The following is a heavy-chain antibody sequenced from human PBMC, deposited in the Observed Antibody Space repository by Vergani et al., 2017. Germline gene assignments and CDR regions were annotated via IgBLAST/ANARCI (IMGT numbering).Heavy chain of an antibody. CDR1: GFTFSSYG. V-gene: IGHV3-33*01. Sequence: QVQLVESGGGVVQPGRSLRLSCAASGFTFSSYGMHWVRQAPGKGLEWVAVIWYDGSNKYYADSVKGRFTISRDNSKNTLYVQMNSLRAEDTAVYYCARDGYSGTYRLLDYSGQGTLVTVSS. CDR3: ARDGYSGTYRLLDY. D-gene: IGHD1-26*01. CDR2: IWYDGSNK. J-gene: IGHJ4*02.